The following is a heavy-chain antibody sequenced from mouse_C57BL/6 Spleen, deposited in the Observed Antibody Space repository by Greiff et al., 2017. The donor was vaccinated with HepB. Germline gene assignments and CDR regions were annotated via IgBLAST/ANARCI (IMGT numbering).Heavy chain of an antibody. J-gene: IGHJ1*03. CDR1: GYSITSGYY. V-gene: IGHV3-6*01. CDR2: ISYDGSN. CDR3: AREPLYYYGSADWYFDV. Sequence: EVQLQQSGPGLVKPSQSLSLTCSVTGYSITSGYYWNWIRQFPGNKLEWMGYISYDGSNNYNPSLKNRISITRDTSKNQFFLKLNSVTTEDTATYYCAREPLYYYGSADWYFDVWGTGTTVTVSS. D-gene: IGHD1-1*01.